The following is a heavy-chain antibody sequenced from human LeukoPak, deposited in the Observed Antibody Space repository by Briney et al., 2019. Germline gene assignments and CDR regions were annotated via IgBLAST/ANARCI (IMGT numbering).Heavy chain of an antibody. D-gene: IGHD3-16*02. CDR3: AKDTHLGELSQPDY. J-gene: IGHJ4*02. CDR1: GFTFDDYA. V-gene: IGHV3-9*01. Sequence: GGSLRLSCAASGFTFDDYAMHWVRQAPGKGLEWVSGISWNSGSIGYADSVKGRFTISRDNAKNSLYLQMSSLRAEDTALYYCAKDTHLGELSQPDYWGQGTLVTVSS. CDR2: ISWNSGSI.